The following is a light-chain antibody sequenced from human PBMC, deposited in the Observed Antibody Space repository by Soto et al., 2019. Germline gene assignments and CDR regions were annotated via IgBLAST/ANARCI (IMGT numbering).Light chain of an antibody. Sequence: EIVLTQSPATLSLSPGERATLSCRASQSVSSYLAWYQQKPGQAPRILIYDASNRATGIPARFSGSGSGTDFTLTISSLEPEDFAVYYCQQGDTFGQGTKLEIK. CDR1: QSVSSY. V-gene: IGKV3-11*01. CDR2: DAS. J-gene: IGKJ2*01. CDR3: QQGDT.